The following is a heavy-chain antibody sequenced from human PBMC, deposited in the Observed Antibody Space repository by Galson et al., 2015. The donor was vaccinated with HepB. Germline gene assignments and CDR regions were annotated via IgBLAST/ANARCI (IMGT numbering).Heavy chain of an antibody. V-gene: IGHV1-69*13. CDR1: GVTWTRSA. Sequence: SVKVSCKASGVTWTRSAITWVRQAPGQGLEWMGGIIPIYGRTNYAQKFQGRVTITADESTNTAYMALSSLTSEDTAVYYCARGDYGDYISWDYSYWYFYMDVWGKGTTVTVSS. CDR3: ARGDYGDYISWDYSYWYFYMDV. D-gene: IGHD4-17*01. J-gene: IGHJ6*03. CDR2: IIPIYGRT.